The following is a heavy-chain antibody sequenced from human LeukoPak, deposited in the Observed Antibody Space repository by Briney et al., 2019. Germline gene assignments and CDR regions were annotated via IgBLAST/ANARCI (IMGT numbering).Heavy chain of an antibody. J-gene: IGHJ4*02. CDR2: IYYSGST. CDR3: AREERYCSSTSCYIFDY. CDR1: GGSISSYY. V-gene: IGHV4-59*12. D-gene: IGHD2-2*02. Sequence: PSQTLSLTCTVSGGSISSYYWNWIRQPPGKGLEWIGYIYYSGSTNYNPSLKSRVTISLDTSKNQFSLKLSSVTAADTAVYYCAREERYCSSTSCYIFDYWGQGTLVTVSS.